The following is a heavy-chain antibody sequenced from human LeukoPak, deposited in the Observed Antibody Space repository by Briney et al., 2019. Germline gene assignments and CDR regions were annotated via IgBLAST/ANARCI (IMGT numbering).Heavy chain of an antibody. V-gene: IGHV4-38-2*02. J-gene: IGHJ5*02. CDR1: GYSISSGYY. CDR3: ARHRRPYSSGWYGGDGWFDP. D-gene: IGHD6-19*01. CDR2: IYHSGST. Sequence: SETLSLTYTVSGYSISSGYYWGWIRQPPGKGLEWIGSIYHSGSTYYNPSLKSRVTISVDTSKNQFSLKLSSVTAADTAVYYCARHRRPYSSGWYGGDGWFDPWGQGTLVTVSS.